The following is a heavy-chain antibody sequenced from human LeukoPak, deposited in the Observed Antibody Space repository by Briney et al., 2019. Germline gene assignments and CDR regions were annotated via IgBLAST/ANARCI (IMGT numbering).Heavy chain of an antibody. V-gene: IGHV3-33*01. CDR2: IWYDGSKK. D-gene: IGHD6-19*01. CDR1: GFTFSSYG. CDR3: ASTSGWYEPIDY. Sequence: GGSLRLSCAASGFTFSSYGMHWVRQAPGKGLEWVAVIWYDGSKKYYADSVKGRFAISRDNSKNTLYLQMNSLRADDTAVYYCASTSGWYEPIDYWGQGTLVTVSS. J-gene: IGHJ4*02.